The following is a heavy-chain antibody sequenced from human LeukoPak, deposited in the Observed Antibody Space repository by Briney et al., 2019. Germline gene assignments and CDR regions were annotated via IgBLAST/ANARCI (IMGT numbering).Heavy chain of an antibody. Sequence: PGGSLRLSCAASGLTFSSYGMSWVRQAPGRGLEWVSAISTTGGTTYCADSVRGRFTISRDNSRNTLYLQMNSLRAEDTAVYYCARVLGSYAVDHWGQGTLVTVSS. V-gene: IGHV3-23*01. D-gene: IGHD3-16*01. CDR1: GLTFSSYG. J-gene: IGHJ4*02. CDR3: ARVLGSYAVDH. CDR2: ISTTGGTT.